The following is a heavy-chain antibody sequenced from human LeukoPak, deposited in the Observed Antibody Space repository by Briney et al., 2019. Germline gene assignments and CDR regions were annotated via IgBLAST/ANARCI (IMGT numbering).Heavy chain of an antibody. V-gene: IGHV3-48*01. CDR1: GFTFNSYS. CDR2: ISSSSSTI. CDR3: ARVLAAPTDYYYMDV. J-gene: IGHJ6*03. D-gene: IGHD6-6*01. Sequence: GGSLRLSCAASGFTFNSYSMNWVRQAPGKGLEWVSYISSSSSTIYYADSVKGRFTISRDNAKNSLYLQMNSLTAEDTAVYYCARVLAAPTDYYYMDVWGKGTTVTVSS.